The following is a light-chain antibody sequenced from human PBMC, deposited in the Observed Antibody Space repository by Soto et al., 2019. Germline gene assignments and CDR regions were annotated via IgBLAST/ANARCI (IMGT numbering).Light chain of an antibody. CDR2: DAS. CDR1: QDISNY. Sequence: DIQMTQSPSSLSASVGDRVTITCQASQDISNYLNWYQQKPGKAPKLLIYDASNLETGVPSRLSGSGSGTDFTFTISSMQAEDIATYYCQQYDNLLSLTFGGGTKVEIK. CDR3: QQYDNLLSLT. J-gene: IGKJ4*01. V-gene: IGKV1-33*01.